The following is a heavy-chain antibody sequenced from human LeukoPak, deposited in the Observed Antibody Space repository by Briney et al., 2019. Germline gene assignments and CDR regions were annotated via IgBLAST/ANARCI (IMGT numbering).Heavy chain of an antibody. Sequence: GASVKVSCKASGYTFTGYYMHWVRQAPGQGLEWMGWINPNSGGTNYAQKFQGRVTMSVDTSKNQFSLKLSSVTAADTAVYYCARDRYVYSSSWYYFDYWGQGTLVTVSS. V-gene: IGHV1-2*02. J-gene: IGHJ4*02. CDR2: INPNSGGT. D-gene: IGHD6-13*01. CDR1: GYTFTGYY. CDR3: ARDRYVYSSSWYYFDY.